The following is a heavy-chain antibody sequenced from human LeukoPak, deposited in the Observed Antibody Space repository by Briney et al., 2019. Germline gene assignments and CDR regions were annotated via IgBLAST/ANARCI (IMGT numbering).Heavy chain of an antibody. Sequence: GGSLRLSCAASGFTYTNYAMNWVRQAPEKGLEWVSVISGSGRSTYYADSVKGRFTISRDKSKNTLYLQTNSLRAEDTAIYYCAKSVVNSGTYIPFDYWGRGTLVTVSS. CDR3: AKSVVNSGTYIPFDY. V-gene: IGHV3-23*01. CDR1: GFTYTNYA. J-gene: IGHJ4*02. CDR2: ISGSGRST. D-gene: IGHD1-26*01.